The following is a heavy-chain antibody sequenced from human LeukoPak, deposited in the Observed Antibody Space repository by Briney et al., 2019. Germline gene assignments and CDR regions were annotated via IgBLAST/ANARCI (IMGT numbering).Heavy chain of an antibody. CDR1: GGSFSGYY. Sequence: SETLSLTCAVYGGSFSGYYWSWIRQPPGKGLEWIGEINHSGSTNYNPSLKSRVTISVDTSKNQFSLKLSSVTAADTAVYYCVRHDGRGGATMGAFDSWARDPWSPSPQ. CDR3: VRHDGRGGATMGAFDS. J-gene: IGHJ5*01. D-gene: IGHD4/OR15-4a*01. CDR2: INHSGST. V-gene: IGHV4-34*01.